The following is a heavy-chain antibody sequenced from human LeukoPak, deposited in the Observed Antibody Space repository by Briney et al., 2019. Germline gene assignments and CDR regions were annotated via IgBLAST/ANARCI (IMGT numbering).Heavy chain of an antibody. V-gene: IGHV3-7*01. CDR2: IKQDGSEK. CDR3: ARVRTSSLNWFDP. J-gene: IGHJ5*02. CDR1: GFTFSSYW. D-gene: IGHD6-13*01. Sequence: GGSLRLSCAASGFTFSSYWMSWVRQAPGKGLEWVANIKQDGSEKYYVDSVKGRFTISRDNAKNSLYLQMNSLRAEDTAVYYCARVRTSSLNWFDPWGQGTLVTVSS.